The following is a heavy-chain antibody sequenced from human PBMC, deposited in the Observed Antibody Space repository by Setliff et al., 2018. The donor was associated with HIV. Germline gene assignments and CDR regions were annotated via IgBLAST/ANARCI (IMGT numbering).Heavy chain of an antibody. Sequence: SETLSLTCTVSAGSISSSNYYWGWIRQPPGKGLEWIGSIYYSYSSGSTYSNPSLKSRVTISVDTSTNQFSRKLRSVTAADTAVYYCAIELQGQSSSWHNYWGQGTLVTVSS. J-gene: IGHJ4*02. V-gene: IGHV4-39*07. CDR3: AIELQGQSSSWHNY. CDR1: AGSISSSNYY. D-gene: IGHD6-13*01. CDR2: IYYSYSSGST.